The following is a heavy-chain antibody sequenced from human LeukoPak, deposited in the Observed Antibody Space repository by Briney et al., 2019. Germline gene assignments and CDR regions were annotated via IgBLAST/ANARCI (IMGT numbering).Heavy chain of an antibody. J-gene: IGHJ4*02. CDR3: ARVSYYDSSGYCFDY. D-gene: IGHD3-22*01. CDR2: FLPNLGIP. V-gene: IGHV1-69*04. Sequence: ASLKASCKASGGTLSSDAISWVPQAPGQGLKWRGRFLPNLGIPNYAQKFQGRVTITADKSTSTAYMELSSLRSEDTAVYYCARVSYYDSSGYCFDYWGQGTLVTVSS. CDR1: GGTLSSDA.